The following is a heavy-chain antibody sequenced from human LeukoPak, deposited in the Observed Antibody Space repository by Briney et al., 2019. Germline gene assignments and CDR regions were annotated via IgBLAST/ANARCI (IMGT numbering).Heavy chain of an antibody. Sequence: GGSLRLSCAASGFIFSSYGMHWVRQAPGKGLEWVAFIRYDGSKKYYADSVKGRFTISRDNSKNTLYLQMNSLRAEDTAVYYCARDTYYYDSSGYYLPKNFDYWGQGTLVTVSS. CDR3: ARDTYYYDSSGYYLPKNFDY. J-gene: IGHJ4*02. CDR2: IRYDGSKK. CDR1: GFIFSSYG. V-gene: IGHV3-30*02. D-gene: IGHD3-22*01.